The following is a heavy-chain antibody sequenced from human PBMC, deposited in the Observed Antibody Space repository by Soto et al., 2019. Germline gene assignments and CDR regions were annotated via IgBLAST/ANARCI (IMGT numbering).Heavy chain of an antibody. J-gene: IGHJ5*02. CDR1: GYIFTGYY. CDR3: ARMTTDSDSWLNGWFDH. CDR2: INPTSGGT. V-gene: IGHV1-2*02. Sequence: QVQLVQSGAEVKKPGPSVRVSCKASGYIFTGYYIHWVRQAPGQGLEWMGWINPTSGGTKYAHKFQGRVTMTRDTSISTGYMELSRLRFDDTAVYYCARMTTDSDSWLNGWFDHWGRGTLVTVSS. D-gene: IGHD3-22*01.